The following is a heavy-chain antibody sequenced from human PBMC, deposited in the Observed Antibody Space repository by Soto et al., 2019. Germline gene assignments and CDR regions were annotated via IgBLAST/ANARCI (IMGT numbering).Heavy chain of an antibody. CDR3: ARQGSSWSPKYYFHY. CDR1: GGSISSSSYY. D-gene: IGHD6-13*01. Sequence: SETLSLTCTISGGSISSSSYYWGWIRQPPGKGLIWIGSFYFNGSTYYNPSLKSRVTMSVDTSKTQLSLKLSSVTAADTAVYYCARQGSSWSPKYYFHYWGQGPRVSVSS. CDR2: FYFNGST. J-gene: IGHJ4*02. V-gene: IGHV4-39*01.